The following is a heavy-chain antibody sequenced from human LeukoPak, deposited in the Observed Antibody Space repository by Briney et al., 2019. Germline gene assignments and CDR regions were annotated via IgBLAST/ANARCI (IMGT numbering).Heavy chain of an antibody. V-gene: IGHV3-21*04. J-gene: IGHJ4*02. Sequence: EGSLRLSCAASGFTFSSYSMNWVRQAPGKGLEWVSSISSSSSYIYYADSVKGRFTISRDNSKNTLYLQMNSLRAEDTAVYYCAKDNAKYYYDSSGYFDYWGQGTLVTVSS. CDR1: GFTFSSYS. D-gene: IGHD3-22*01. CDR3: AKDNAKYYYDSSGYFDY. CDR2: ISSSSSYI.